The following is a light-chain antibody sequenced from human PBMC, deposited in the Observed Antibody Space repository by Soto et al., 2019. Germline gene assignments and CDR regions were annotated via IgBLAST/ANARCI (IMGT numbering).Light chain of an antibody. CDR2: STD. J-gene: IGLJ2*01. V-gene: IGLV1-44*01. CDR1: SSDIGNNA. CDR3: AAWGDSLNAVV. Sequence: QAVVTQPPSASGTPGQRVTISCSGSSSDIGNNAVNWYQQLPGTAXXLXXYSTDQRPXXXXXXFSXXXXXXXXXXXXXGLQSEDEADYYCAAWGDSLNAVVFGGGTKLTVL.